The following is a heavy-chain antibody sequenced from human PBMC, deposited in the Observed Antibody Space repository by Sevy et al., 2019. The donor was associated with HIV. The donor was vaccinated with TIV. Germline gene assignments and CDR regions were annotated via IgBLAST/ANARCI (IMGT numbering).Heavy chain of an antibody. CDR3: ARHSSGWFFDY. D-gene: IGHD6-19*01. J-gene: IGHJ4*02. CDR1: GDSISSYY. V-gene: IGHV4-59*01. CDR2: IYYSGTT. Sequence: SETLSLTCTVSGDSISSYYWSWIRQPPGKGLDWIGYIYYSGTTNYSPSLKSRVTISVDTSKNQFSPKLSSVTAADTAVYYCARHSSGWFFDYWGQGTLVTVSS.